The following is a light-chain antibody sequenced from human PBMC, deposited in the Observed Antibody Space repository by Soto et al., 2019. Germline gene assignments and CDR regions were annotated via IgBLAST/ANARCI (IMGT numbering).Light chain of an antibody. CDR1: QRVSSSY. V-gene: IGKV3-20*01. J-gene: IGKJ1*01. CDR2: GAS. Sequence: LVLTQSPGTLSLSPGERATLSCRASQRVSSSYLAWYQQTPGQAPRLLIYGASGRATGVPDRFSGSGSGTDFTLTITRLEPEDFAVYYCQHYGTSPPTWTFGQGTKVDIK. CDR3: QHYGTSPPTWT.